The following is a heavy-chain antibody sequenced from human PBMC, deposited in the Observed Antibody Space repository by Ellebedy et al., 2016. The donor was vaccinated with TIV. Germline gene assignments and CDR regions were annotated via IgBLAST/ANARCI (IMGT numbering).Heavy chain of an antibody. CDR1: EGIFMNYG. D-gene: IGHD1-26*01. CDR3: AKVGATRVANFEH. Sequence: ASVKVSXXASEGIFMNYGLTWVRRAPGQGLEWIGGTIPIFKTTRYAQKFQGRVTITADESAGTVYMELRSLRSDDTAVYYCAKVGATRVANFEHWGQGTLVTVSS. CDR2: TIPIFKTT. J-gene: IGHJ4*02. V-gene: IGHV1-69*13.